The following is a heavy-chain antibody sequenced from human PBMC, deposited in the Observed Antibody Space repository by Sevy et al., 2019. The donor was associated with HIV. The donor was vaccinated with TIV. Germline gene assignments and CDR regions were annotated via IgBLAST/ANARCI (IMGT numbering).Heavy chain of an antibody. J-gene: IGHJ4*02. V-gene: IGHV1-2*02. Sequence: ASVKVSCKASGYTFTGYYMHWVRQAPGQGLEWMGWINPNSGGTNYAQKFKGRVTMTRDTSISTAYMELSRLRSDDTAVYYCASSSGGGHTFDHWGQGTLVTVSS. CDR2: INPNSGGT. CDR1: GYTFTGYY. CDR3: ASSSGGGHTFDH. D-gene: IGHD6-19*01.